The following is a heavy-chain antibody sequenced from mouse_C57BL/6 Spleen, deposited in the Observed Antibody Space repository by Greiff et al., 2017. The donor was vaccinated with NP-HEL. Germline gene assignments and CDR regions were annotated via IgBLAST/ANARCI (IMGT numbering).Heavy chain of an antibody. J-gene: IGHJ2*01. V-gene: IGHV1-76*01. CDR3: ARDHYGSSYYFDY. D-gene: IGHD1-1*01. CDR1: GYTFTDYY. CDR2: IYPGSGNT. Sequence: VKLMESGAELVRPGASVKLSCKASGYTFTDYYINWVKQRPGQGLEWIARIYPGSGNTYYNEKFKGKATLTAEKSSSTAYMQLSSLTSEDSAVYFCARDHYGSSYYFDYWGQGTTLTVSS.